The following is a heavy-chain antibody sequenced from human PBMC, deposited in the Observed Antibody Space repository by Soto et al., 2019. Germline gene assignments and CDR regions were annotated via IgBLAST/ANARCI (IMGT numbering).Heavy chain of an antibody. Sequence: QVQLQESGPGLVKPSETLSLTCTVSGGSISSYYWSWIRQPPGKGLEWIGYIYYSGSTNYNPSLKSRVTISVDTSKNQFSLKLSSVTAADTAVYYCASRSSSDYFDYWGQGTLVTVSS. CDR1: GGSISSYY. CDR3: ASRSSSDYFDY. J-gene: IGHJ4*02. V-gene: IGHV4-59*01. D-gene: IGHD6-6*01. CDR2: IYYSGST.